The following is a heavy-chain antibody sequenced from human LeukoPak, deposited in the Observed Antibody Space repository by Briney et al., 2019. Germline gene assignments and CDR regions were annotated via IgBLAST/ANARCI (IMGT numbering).Heavy chain of an antibody. V-gene: IGHV4-59*13. CDR2: VYYAGTT. D-gene: IGHD4-23*01. CDR3: ARGNIELYYYGLDV. J-gene: IGHJ6*02. Sequence: SETLSLTCTVSGGSISNFYWNWLRQAPGKGLQWIGFVYYAGTTDFNPSLKSRGTISVDTSTNPFSLRLSSVTPTDTAVYYCARGNIELYYYGLDVWGPGTTVTVSS. CDR1: GGSISNFY.